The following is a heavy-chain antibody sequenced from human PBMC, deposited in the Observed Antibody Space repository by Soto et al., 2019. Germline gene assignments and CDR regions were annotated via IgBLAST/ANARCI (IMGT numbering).Heavy chain of an antibody. CDR3: VRAAGYSGNDYVYYYGMDV. Sequence: QVQLVESGGGVVQPGRSLRLSCAASGFTFSSYGMHWVRQAPRKGLEWVALVWYDGGNKYYADSVKGRFTISRDNSKNRLYLQMNSLRHQDTAVYHCVRAAGYSGNDYVYYYGMDVWGQGTTVTVSS. V-gene: IGHV3-33*01. CDR2: VWYDGGNK. D-gene: IGHD5-12*01. CDR1: GFTFSSYG. J-gene: IGHJ6*02.